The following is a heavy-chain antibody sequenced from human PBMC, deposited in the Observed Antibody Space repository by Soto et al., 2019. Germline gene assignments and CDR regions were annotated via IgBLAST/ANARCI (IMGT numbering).Heavy chain of an antibody. J-gene: IGHJ5*02. CDR2: INGDGSAT. Sequence: EVQLVESGGGLVRPGGSLRLSCTASGFAFSHYWMHWVRQAPGKGLMWVSRINGDGSATTYADSVKGRFTISRDNAKNTLYLQMNSLRAEDTAVYYCVRSDWFDPWGQGTLVTVSS. CDR3: VRSDWFDP. CDR1: GFAFSHYW. V-gene: IGHV3-74*01.